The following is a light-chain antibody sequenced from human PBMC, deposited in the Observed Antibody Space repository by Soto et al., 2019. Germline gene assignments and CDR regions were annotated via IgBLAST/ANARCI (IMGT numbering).Light chain of an antibody. CDR2: AAS. J-gene: IGKJ1*01. CDR3: LQDYGYPRA. V-gene: IGKV1-6*01. Sequence: IQMTQSPSSLSASVGDRVTITCRASQSISSYLNWYQQKPGIAPKLLIYAASRLQSGVPSRFSGSGSGTDFTLTISSLQPEDFATYYCLQDYGYPRAFGQGTKV. CDR1: QSISSY.